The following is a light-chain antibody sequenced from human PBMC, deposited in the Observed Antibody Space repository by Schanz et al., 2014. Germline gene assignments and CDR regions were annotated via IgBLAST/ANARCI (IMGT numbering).Light chain of an antibody. CDR2: YDD. Sequence: QSVLTQPPSVSAAPGQRVTVSCSGSTSNIGSNAVNWFQQFPGKAPKLLIYYDDMLPSGVSDRFSGSKSGNTASLTVSGLQAEDEADYYCSSYAGSNNLVFGGGTKLTVL. CDR1: TSNIGSNA. V-gene: IGLV1-36*01. CDR3: SSYAGSNNLV. J-gene: IGLJ3*02.